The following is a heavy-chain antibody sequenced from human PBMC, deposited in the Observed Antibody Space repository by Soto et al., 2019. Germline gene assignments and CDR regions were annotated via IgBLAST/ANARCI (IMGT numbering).Heavy chain of an antibody. Sequence: GGSLRLSCAASGFTFDDYGMSWVRQAPGKGLEWVSGINWNGGSTGYADSVKGRFTISRDNAKNSLYLQMNSLRAEDTALYHCARDLVPLLWFGEFFDPWGQGTLVTVSS. V-gene: IGHV3-20*01. D-gene: IGHD3-10*01. CDR1: GFTFDDYG. J-gene: IGHJ5*02. CDR2: INWNGGST. CDR3: ARDLVPLLWFGEFFDP.